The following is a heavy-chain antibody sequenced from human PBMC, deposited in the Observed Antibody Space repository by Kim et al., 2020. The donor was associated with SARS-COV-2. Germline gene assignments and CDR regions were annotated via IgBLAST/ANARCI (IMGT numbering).Heavy chain of an antibody. V-gene: IGHV4-34*01. CDR2: INHSGST. J-gene: IGHJ4*02. D-gene: IGHD3-10*01. CDR3: ARGGTPSRYYYGSGSYNY. CDR1: GGSFSGYY. Sequence: SETLSLTCAVYGGSFSGYYWSWIRQPPGKGLEWIGEINHSGSTNYNPSLKSRVTISVDTSKNQFSLKLSSVTAADTAVYYCARGGTPSRYYYGSGSYNYWGQGTLVTVSS.